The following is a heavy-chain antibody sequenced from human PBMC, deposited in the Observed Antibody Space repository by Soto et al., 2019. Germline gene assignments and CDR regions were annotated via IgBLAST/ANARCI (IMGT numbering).Heavy chain of an antibody. CDR1: GQSFSGHS. D-gene: IGHD1-1*01. CDR3: ARGSGIVALPGELEDVNYDY. CDR2: INESGST. J-gene: IGHJ4*02. Sequence: QVQLQQWGAGLVKPSETLSLSCAVYGQSFSGHSWAWIRQPPGKGLEWIGEINESGSTYYNPSLKSRVTMSTDTYKNQFSLKLSSVSAADTAAYFCARGSGIVALPGELEDVNYDYWGQGTLVNVSS. V-gene: IGHV4-34*01.